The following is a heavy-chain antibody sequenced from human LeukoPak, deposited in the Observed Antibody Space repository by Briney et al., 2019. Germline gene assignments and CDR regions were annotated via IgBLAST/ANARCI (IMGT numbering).Heavy chain of an antibody. D-gene: IGHD2-2*01. CDR1: GGSISGYY. CDR3: ARYYCSGTCYHFDY. Sequence: SETLSLTCTVSGGSISGYYWSWIRQPPGKGLEWIGYFYSSGSTKYSPSLKSRVTMSVDTSKNQFSLKLTSVTAADTAVYYCARYYCSGTCYHFDYWGQGTLVTVSS. CDR2: FYSSGST. V-gene: IGHV4-59*08. J-gene: IGHJ4*02.